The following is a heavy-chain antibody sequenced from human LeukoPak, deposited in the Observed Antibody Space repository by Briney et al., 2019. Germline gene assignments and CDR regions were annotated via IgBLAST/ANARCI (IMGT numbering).Heavy chain of an antibody. Sequence: GGSLRLSCAASGFTFSSYAMSWVRQAPGKGLEWVSAISGSGGSTYYADSVKGRFTISRDNSKNTLYLQMNSLRAEDTAVYYCAKLGDVVVAAITTLYFDYWGQGTLVTVSS. D-gene: IGHD2-15*01. CDR2: ISGSGGST. V-gene: IGHV3-23*01. J-gene: IGHJ4*02. CDR1: GFTFSSYA. CDR3: AKLGDVVVAAITTLYFDY.